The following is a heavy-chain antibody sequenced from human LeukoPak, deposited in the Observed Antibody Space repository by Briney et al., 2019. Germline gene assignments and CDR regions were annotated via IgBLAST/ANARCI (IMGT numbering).Heavy chain of an antibody. CDR3: AVPGYSGYVRAVQRWFDP. D-gene: IGHD5-12*01. CDR1: GYTFTKYG. J-gene: IGHJ5*02. Sequence: ASVKVSCKASGYTFTKYGITWVRQAPGQGLEWMGRINPNSGGTNYAQKFQGRVTMTRDTSISTAYMELSRLRSDDTAVYYCAVPGYSGYVRAVQRWFDPWGQGTLVTVSS. V-gene: IGHV1-2*06. CDR2: INPNSGGT.